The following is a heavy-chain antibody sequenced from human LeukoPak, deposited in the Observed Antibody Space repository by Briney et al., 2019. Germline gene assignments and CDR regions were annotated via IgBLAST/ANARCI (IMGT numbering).Heavy chain of an antibody. V-gene: IGHV4-39*07. CDR2: INHSGST. J-gene: IGHJ3*01. D-gene: IGHD2-21*02. CDR3: ARGPIWTPLGVVTAILAFDF. CDR1: GGSISSSSYY. Sequence: SETLSLTCTVSGGSISSSSYYWGWIRQPPGKGLEWIEEINHSGSTNYNPSLKSRVTISVDTSKNQFSLKLSSVTAADTAVYYCARGPIWTPLGVVTAILAFDFWGQGTMATVSS.